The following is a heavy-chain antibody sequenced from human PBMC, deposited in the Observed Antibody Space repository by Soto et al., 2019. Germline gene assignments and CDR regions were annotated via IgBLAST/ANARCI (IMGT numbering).Heavy chain of an antibody. CDR2: ISSSSSTI. V-gene: IGHV3-48*01. Sequence: GGSLRLSLAAPGFPFSSYSMNWVRQAPGKGLEWVSYISSSSSTIYYADSVKGRFTISRDNAKNSLYLQMNSLRAEDTAVYYCARANYYGSPGDFDYWGQGTLVTVSS. D-gene: IGHD3-10*01. J-gene: IGHJ4*02. CDR3: ARANYYGSPGDFDY. CDR1: GFPFSSYS.